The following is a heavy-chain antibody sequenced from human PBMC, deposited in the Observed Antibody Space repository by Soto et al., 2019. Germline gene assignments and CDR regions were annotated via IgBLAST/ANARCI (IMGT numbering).Heavy chain of an antibody. CDR1: GFTFSSYW. CDR2: IKQDGSEK. Sequence: GGSLRLSCAASGFTFSSYWMSWVRQAPGKGLEWVANIKQDGSEKYYVYSVKGRFTISRDNATNALYLQMNSLRAVDTAVYYCASGPSYYYDSSGSYFDYWGQGTLVTVSS. J-gene: IGHJ4*02. CDR3: ASGPSYYYDSSGSYFDY. V-gene: IGHV3-7*05. D-gene: IGHD3-22*01.